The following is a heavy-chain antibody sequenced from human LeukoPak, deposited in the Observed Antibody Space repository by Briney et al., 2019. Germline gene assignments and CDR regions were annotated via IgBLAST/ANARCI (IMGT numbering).Heavy chain of an antibody. CDR2: IKQDGSEK. J-gene: IGHJ4*02. D-gene: IGHD1/OR15-1a*01. Sequence: GGSLRLSCAASGFTFSSYWMQWVRQAPGKGLEWVANIKQDGSEKYYADSVKGRFIISRDNPKNTLYLQMNNLRAEDTAVYYCAKGYTWNNIRLLDYWGQGTLVTVSS. CDR1: GFTFSSYW. V-gene: IGHV3-7*03. CDR3: AKGYTWNNIRLLDY.